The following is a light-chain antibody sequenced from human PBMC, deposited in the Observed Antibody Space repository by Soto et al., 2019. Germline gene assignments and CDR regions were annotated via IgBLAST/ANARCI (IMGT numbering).Light chain of an antibody. CDR2: GVS. J-gene: IGKJ1*01. CDR3: QQYGSLRT. CDR1: QPVSGNF. V-gene: IGKV3-20*01. Sequence: EIVLTQSPGTLSLSPGESATLSCRASQPVSGNFLAWYQQKPGQAPRLLIYGVSSRATGIPDRFSGSGSGTDFTLTISRLEPEDFAVYYCQQYGSLRTFGQGTKVDIK.